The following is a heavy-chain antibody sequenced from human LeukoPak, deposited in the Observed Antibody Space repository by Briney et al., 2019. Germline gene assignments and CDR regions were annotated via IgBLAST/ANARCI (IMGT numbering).Heavy chain of an antibody. V-gene: IGHV3-30*19. CDR2: ISYDGSNK. CDR1: GFTFSSYG. Sequence: PGGSLRLSCAASGFTFSSYGMPWVRQAPGKGLEWVAVISYDGSNKYYADSVKGRFTISRDNSKNTLYLQMNSLRAEDTAVYYCASLGSIVVVPAPGWFDPWGQGTLVTVSS. J-gene: IGHJ5*02. D-gene: IGHD2-2*01. CDR3: ASLGSIVVVPAPGWFDP.